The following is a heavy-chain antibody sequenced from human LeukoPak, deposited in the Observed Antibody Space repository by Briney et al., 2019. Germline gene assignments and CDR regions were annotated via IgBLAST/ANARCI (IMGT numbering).Heavy chain of an antibody. CDR3: ARMLTFGGVITDAPGGY. Sequence: KPGGSLRLSCAASGFTFSSYSMNWVRQAPGKGLEWVSSISSSSSYIYYADSVKGRFTISRDNAKNSLYLQMNSLRAEDTAVYYCARMLTFGGVITDAPGGYWGQGTLVTVSS. V-gene: IGHV3-21*01. CDR1: GFTFSSYS. D-gene: IGHD3-16*02. J-gene: IGHJ4*02. CDR2: ISSSSSYI.